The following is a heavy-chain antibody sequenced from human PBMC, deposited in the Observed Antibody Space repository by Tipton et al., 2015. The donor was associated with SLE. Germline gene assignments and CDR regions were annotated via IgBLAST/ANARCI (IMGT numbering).Heavy chain of an antibody. CDR1: GGTFSSYA. CDR3: ARGGRHPHCSGGSRTKACAFDI. J-gene: IGHJ3*02. V-gene: IGHV1-69*18. D-gene: IGHD2-15*01. Sequence: VQLVQSGAEVKKPGSSVKVSCKASGGTFSSYAISWVRQAPGQGLEWMGRIIPIFGTANYAQKFQGRVTITADESTSTAYMELSSLRSEDTAVYYCARGGRHPHCSGGSRTKACAFDIWGQGTMVTVSS. CDR2: IIPIFGTA.